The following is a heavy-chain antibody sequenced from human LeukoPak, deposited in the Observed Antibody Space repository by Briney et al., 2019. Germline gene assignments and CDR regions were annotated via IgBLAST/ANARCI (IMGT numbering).Heavy chain of an antibody. CDR1: GFTFSSYW. V-gene: IGHV3-74*01. CDR2: ITSDGSIT. Sequence: GGSLSLSCAASGFTFSSYWMHWVRQAPGKGLVWVSRITSDGSITTYADFVKGRFTISRDNAKNTVYLQMNSLRAEDTAVYYCGRDVPGQLGGVDYWGRGTLVTVSS. CDR3: GRDVPGQLGGVDY. D-gene: IGHD6-6*01. J-gene: IGHJ4*02.